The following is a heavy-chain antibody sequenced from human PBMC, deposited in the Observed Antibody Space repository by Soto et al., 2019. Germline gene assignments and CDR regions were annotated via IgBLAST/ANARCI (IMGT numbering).Heavy chain of an antibody. Sequence: ASVKVSCKTSGFTFTTYYFHWVRRAPGQGLEGMGIINPDGGVTTYAQRFQGRVTISRDTSTSTVYMELSSLRSEDTAVYYCARSVVVTALDSWGQGT. CDR3: ARSVVVTALDS. J-gene: IGHJ4*02. D-gene: IGHD2-21*02. CDR1: GFTFTTYY. CDR2: INPDGGVT. V-gene: IGHV1-46*01.